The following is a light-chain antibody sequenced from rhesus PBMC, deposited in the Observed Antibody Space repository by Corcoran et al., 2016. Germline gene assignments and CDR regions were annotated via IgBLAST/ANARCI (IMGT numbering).Light chain of an antibody. CDR2: KAS. V-gene: IGKV1-22*01. J-gene: IGKJ1*01. CDR3: RQYSSRPWT. CDR1: QGISSW. Sequence: DIQMTQSPSSLSASVGDTVTITCRASQGISSWLAWYQQKPGKAPKLRICKASSLQRGVPSRFTGSGSGTDFTLTISSLQSEDFATYYCRQYSSRPWTFGQGTKMEIK.